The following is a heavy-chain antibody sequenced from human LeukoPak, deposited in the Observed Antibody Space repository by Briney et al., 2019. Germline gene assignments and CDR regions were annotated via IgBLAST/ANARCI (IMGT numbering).Heavy chain of an antibody. J-gene: IGHJ4*02. V-gene: IGHV4-39*07. CDR3: AADYGDFLFDY. Sequence: PSETLSLTCTVSGGSITSGRYYWSWIRQPAGKGLEWIGEINHSGSTYYNPSLKSRVTISVDTSKNQFSLKLSSVTAADTAVYYCAADYGDFLFDYWGQGTLVTVSS. CDR2: INHSGST. CDR1: GGSITSGRYY. D-gene: IGHD4-17*01.